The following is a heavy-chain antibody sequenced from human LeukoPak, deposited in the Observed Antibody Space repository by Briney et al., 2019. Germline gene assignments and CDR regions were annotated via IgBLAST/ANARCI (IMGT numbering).Heavy chain of an antibody. D-gene: IGHD3-9*01. V-gene: IGHV1-46*01. CDR2: INPSGGST. CDR1: GYTFTSYY. Sequence: ASVKVSCKASGYTFTSYYMHWVRQAPGQGLEWMGIINPSGGSTSYAQKFQGRVTMTRDTSTSTVYMELSSLRPEDTAVYYCARAGLYYDILTGARLNNGMDVWGQGTTVTVSS. CDR3: ARAGLYYDILTGARLNNGMDV. J-gene: IGHJ6*02.